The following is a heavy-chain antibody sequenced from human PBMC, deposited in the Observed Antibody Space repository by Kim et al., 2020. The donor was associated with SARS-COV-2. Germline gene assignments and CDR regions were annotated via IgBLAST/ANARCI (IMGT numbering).Heavy chain of an antibody. V-gene: IGHV4-34*01. CDR1: GGSFSGYY. Sequence: SETLSLTCAVYGGSFSGYYWSWIRQPPGKGLEWIGEINHSGSTNYNPSLKSRVTISVDTSKNQFSLKLSSVTAADTAVYYCAAASPRGRSDYWGQGTLVTVSS. CDR3: AAASPRGRSDY. D-gene: IGHD6-13*01. CDR2: INHSGST. J-gene: IGHJ4*02.